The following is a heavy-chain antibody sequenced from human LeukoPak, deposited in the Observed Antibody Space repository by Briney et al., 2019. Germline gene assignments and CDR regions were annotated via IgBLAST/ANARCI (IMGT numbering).Heavy chain of an antibody. CDR2: ISGSGGST. V-gene: IGHV3-23*01. J-gene: IGHJ3*02. CDR1: GFTFSSYA. D-gene: IGHD2-15*01. CDR3: AKEGCSGGSCYSKAVGAFDI. Sequence: GGSLRLSCAASGFTFSSYAMSWVRQAPGKGLEWVSAISGSGGSTYYADSAKGRFTISRDNSKNTLYLQMNSLRAEDTAVYYCAKEGCSGGSCYSKAVGAFDIWGQGTMVTVSS.